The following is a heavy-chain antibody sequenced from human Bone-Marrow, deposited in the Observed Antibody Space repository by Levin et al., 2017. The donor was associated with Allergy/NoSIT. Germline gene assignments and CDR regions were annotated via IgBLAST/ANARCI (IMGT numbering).Heavy chain of an antibody. CDR3: ARDETIASAGPFDY. J-gene: IGHJ4*02. CDR1: GDSISSYY. V-gene: IGHV4-59*01. CDR2: IYYSGST. D-gene: IGHD6-13*01. Sequence: TSETLSLTCTVSGDSISSYYWSWIRQPPGKGLEWIGYIYYSGSTNYNPSLKSRVTMSVDTSRNQFSLKLSSVTAADTAVYYCARDETIASAGPFDYWGQGTLVTVSS.